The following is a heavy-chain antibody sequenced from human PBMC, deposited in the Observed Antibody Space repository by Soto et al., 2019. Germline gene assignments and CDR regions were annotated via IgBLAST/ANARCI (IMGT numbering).Heavy chain of an antibody. D-gene: IGHD1-26*01. J-gene: IGHJ5*02. CDR2: FSAYNSNT. V-gene: IGHV1-18*01. CDR1: GYNFNSYA. Sequence: QVQLVQSGAEVKKPGASVKVSCKASGYNFNSYAISWVRQAPGQGLEWVGRFSAYNSNTNYAQKCQGRVTMTTHTATTTVYLERKSLSSDGTAVYPCARVVGALGRWFDPWGQGTLVTVSS. CDR3: ARVVGALGRWFDP.